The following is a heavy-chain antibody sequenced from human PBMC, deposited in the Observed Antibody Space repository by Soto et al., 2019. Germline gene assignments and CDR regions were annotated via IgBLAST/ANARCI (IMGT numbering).Heavy chain of an antibody. D-gene: IGHD3-22*01. CDR3: ASHGERDYSVISGYG. V-gene: IGHV1-69*13. Sequence: SVKVSCKASGGTFSNYALSWVRQAPGQGLEWMGDIIPIFRTTNNAQKFQGRVTITADEATSTAYMELNSLRSEDTAVYYCASHGERDYSVISGYGWGQGTLVTVPS. CDR1: GGTFSNYA. CDR2: IIPIFRTT. J-gene: IGHJ1*01.